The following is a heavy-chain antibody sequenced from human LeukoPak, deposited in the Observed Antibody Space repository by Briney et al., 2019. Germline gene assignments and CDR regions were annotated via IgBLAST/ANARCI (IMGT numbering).Heavy chain of an antibody. Sequence: GGSLRLSGAAFGFTFSSSWMHWFGQVPGKGLVWFSGINSDGSSTSYADSVKGRFTISRDNAKNTLYLQMNSLRAEDTAVYYCASSLYYDSSGYYAVPGYWGQGTLVTVSS. V-gene: IGHV3-74*01. CDR3: ASSLYYDSSGYYAVPGY. CDR2: INSDGSST. J-gene: IGHJ4*02. CDR1: GFTFSSSW. D-gene: IGHD3-22*01.